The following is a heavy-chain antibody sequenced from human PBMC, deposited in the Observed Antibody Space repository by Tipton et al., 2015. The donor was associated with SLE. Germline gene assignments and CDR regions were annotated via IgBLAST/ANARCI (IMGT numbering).Heavy chain of an antibody. Sequence: TLSLTCSVSGGSISSRSHYWGWIRQPPGKGLEWIGSIHYSGSTYDNPSLKSRVTISVDTSKNQFSLKLSSVAAADTAVYYCARWIPLTGINVWGQGATVTVSS. CDR1: GGSISSRSHY. V-gene: IGHV4-39*07. J-gene: IGHJ6*02. CDR3: ARWIPLTGINV. CDR2: IHYSGST. D-gene: IGHD5-18*01.